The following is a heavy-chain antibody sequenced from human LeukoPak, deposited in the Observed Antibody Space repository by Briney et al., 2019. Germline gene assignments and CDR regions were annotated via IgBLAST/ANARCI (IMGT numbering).Heavy chain of an antibody. CDR1: GDSISTSYY. CDR3: VRDRELNY. D-gene: IGHD3-10*01. Sequence: SETLSLTCTVSGDSISTSYYWGWIRQPPGKGLEWIGSMHYSGSTYYNPSLKSRVTISVDTSRNEFSLRLTSVTAADAAVYYCVRDRELNYWGQGTLVTVSS. J-gene: IGHJ4*02. CDR2: MHYSGST. V-gene: IGHV4-39*07.